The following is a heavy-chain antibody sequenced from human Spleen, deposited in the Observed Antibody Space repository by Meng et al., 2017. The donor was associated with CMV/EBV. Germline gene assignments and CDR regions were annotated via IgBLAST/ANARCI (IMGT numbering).Heavy chain of an antibody. V-gene: IGHV1-2*02. CDR1: FCGYY. J-gene: IGHJ4*02. D-gene: IGHD2-2*01. Sequence: FCGYYGHLVRQAPAQRLEWVGWVNPRRVNSFAAQAFRDRVTIARDTSISTAYMELSRLRFDDPAVYFCARTFCSSPTCYRGGSSMDFWGQGTLVTVSS. CDR3: ARTFCSSPTCYRGGSSMDF. CDR2: VNPRRVNS.